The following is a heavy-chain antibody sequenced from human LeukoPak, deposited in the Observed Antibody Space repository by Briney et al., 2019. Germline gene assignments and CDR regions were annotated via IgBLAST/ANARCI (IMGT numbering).Heavy chain of an antibody. CDR3: ARVSITMVRGVIRGRIVDY. J-gene: IGHJ4*02. Sequence: SETLSLTCTVSGYSISSGYYWGWIRQPPGKGLEWIGSIYHSGSTDYNPSLKSRVTISVDTSKNQFSLKLSSVTAADTAVYYCARVSITMVRGVIRGRIVDYWGRGTLVTVSS. CDR1: GYSISSGYY. V-gene: IGHV4-38-2*02. D-gene: IGHD3-10*01. CDR2: IYHSGST.